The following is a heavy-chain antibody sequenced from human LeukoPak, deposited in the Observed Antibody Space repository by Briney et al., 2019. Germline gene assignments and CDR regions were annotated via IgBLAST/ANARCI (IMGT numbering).Heavy chain of an antibody. V-gene: IGHV5-51*01. Sequence: GESLKISCNGSGYNFTSYWIGWVRQMPGKGLEWMGIIYPGDSDTRYSPSFQGQVTISADKSISTAYLQWSSLKASDTAMYYCARHRLSWNYYYYMDVWGKGTTVTVSS. J-gene: IGHJ6*03. D-gene: IGHD1-1*01. CDR2: IYPGDSDT. CDR1: GYNFTSYW. CDR3: ARHRLSWNYYYYMDV.